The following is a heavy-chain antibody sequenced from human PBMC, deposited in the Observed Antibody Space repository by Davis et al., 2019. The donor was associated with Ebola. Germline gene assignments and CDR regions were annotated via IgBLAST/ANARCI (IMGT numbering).Heavy chain of an antibody. Sequence: AASVKVSCKASGGTFSSYAISWVRQAPGQGLEWMGGIIPIFGTANYAQKFQGRVAMTRDTSTSTVYMELSSLRSEDTAVYYCARPLTTVVTPIGYWGQGTLVTVSS. CDR3: ARPLTTVVTPIGY. J-gene: IGHJ4*02. V-gene: IGHV1-69*05. CDR2: IIPIFGTA. CDR1: GGTFSSYA. D-gene: IGHD4-23*01.